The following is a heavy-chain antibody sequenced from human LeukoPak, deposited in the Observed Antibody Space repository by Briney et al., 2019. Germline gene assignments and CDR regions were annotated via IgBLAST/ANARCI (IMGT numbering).Heavy chain of an antibody. CDR2: INAGNGNT. D-gene: IGHD2-21*02. Sequence: ASVKVSCKASGYTFTSYGISWVRQAPGQRLEWMGWINAGNGNTKYSQEFQGRVTITRDTSASTAYMELSSLRSEDMAVYYCARGATYCGGDCYPHAEYFQHWGQGTLVTVSS. CDR3: ARGATYCGGDCYPHAEYFQH. CDR1: GYTFTSYG. V-gene: IGHV1-3*03. J-gene: IGHJ1*01.